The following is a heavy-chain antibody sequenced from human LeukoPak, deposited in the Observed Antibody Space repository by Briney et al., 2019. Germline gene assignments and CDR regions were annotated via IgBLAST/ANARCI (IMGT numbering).Heavy chain of an antibody. Sequence: PGGSLRLSCAASGFTFSSYAMSWVRQAPGKGLEWVSAISGSGGSTYYADSVKGRFTISRDNSKNTLYLQMNSLRAEDTAVYYCARERPIVATITLIPHTLDYWGQGTLVTVSS. CDR1: GFTFSSYA. CDR2: ISGSGGST. V-gene: IGHV3-23*01. J-gene: IGHJ4*02. D-gene: IGHD5-12*01. CDR3: ARERPIVATITLIPHTLDY.